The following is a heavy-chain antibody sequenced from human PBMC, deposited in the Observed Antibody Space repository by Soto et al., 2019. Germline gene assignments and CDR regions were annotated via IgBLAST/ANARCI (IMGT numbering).Heavy chain of an antibody. D-gene: IGHD4-17*01. CDR2: INAGNGNT. V-gene: IGHV1-3*01. Sequence: ASVKVSCKASGYTFTSYAMHWVRQAPGQRLEWMGWINAGNGNTKYSQKFQGRVTITRDTSASTAYMELSSLRSEDTAVYYCARDPLDYGDYRPYDYWGQGTLVTVSS. J-gene: IGHJ4*02. CDR3: ARDPLDYGDYRPYDY. CDR1: GYTFTSYA.